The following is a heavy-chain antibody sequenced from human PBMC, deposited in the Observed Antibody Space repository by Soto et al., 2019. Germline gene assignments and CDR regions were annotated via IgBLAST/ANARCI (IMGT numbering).Heavy chain of an antibody. V-gene: IGHV1-69*12. CDR3: ARDSCSGGSCYPLFDY. D-gene: IGHD2-15*01. CDR1: GGTFSSYA. Sequence: QVQLVQSGAEVKKPGSSVKVSCKASGGTFSSYAISWVRQAPGQGLEWMGGIIPIFGTANYAQKFQGRVTITADESTSTAYMELSSLRSEDTAVYYCARDSCSGGSCYPLFDYWGQGTLVTVSS. J-gene: IGHJ4*02. CDR2: IIPIFGTA.